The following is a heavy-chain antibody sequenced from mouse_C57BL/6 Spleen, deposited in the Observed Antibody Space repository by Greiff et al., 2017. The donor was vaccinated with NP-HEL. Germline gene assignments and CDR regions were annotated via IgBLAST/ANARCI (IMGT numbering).Heavy chain of an antibody. J-gene: IGHJ2*01. CDR2: IYPGDGDT. V-gene: IGHV1-82*01. CDR1: GYAFSSSW. CDR3: ASGAYYSNLGDY. D-gene: IGHD2-5*01. Sequence: QVQLQQSGPELVKPGASVKISCKASGYAFSSSWMNWVKQRPGKGLEWIGRIYPGDGDTNYNGKFKGKATLTADKSSSTAYMQLSSLTSEDSAVYFCASGAYYSNLGDYWGQGTTLTVSS.